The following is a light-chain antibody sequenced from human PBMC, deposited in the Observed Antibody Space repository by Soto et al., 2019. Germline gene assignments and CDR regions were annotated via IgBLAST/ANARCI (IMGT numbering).Light chain of an antibody. CDR1: QSIRNF. Sequence: DIQMTQSPTSLSASVGDRVTITCRASQSIRNFVAWYQQKPGKAPKLLIYAASTLQSGIPSRFSGSGSGTDFTLTINSLQPEDVATYSCQKYSSVPVFGPGTKVEFK. CDR3: QKYSSVPV. CDR2: AAS. V-gene: IGKV1-27*01. J-gene: IGKJ3*01.